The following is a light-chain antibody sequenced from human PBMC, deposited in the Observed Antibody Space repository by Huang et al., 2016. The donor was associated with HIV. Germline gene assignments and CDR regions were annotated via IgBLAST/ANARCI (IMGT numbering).Light chain of an antibody. CDR3: HQYNNWLLS. CDR1: RSVSTN. J-gene: IGKJ4*01. CDR2: GSS. V-gene: IGKV3-15*01. Sequence: EIVMTQSPATLSVSPGQRVTLACRANRSVSTNLAWYQQRHCQAPRLLIYGSSTMAPGIPALFSGSGSGTDFSLTISSLQSEDFALYYCHQYNNWLLSFGGGTRV.